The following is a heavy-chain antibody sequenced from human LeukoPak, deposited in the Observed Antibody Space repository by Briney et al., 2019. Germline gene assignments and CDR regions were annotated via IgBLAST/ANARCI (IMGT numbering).Heavy chain of an antibody. CDR3: ARHRTGSYPIDFDY. CDR2: IFHTGST. D-gene: IGHD3-10*01. Sequence: SETLSLTCTISGGSISTYYWSWIRQPPVKGLEWIGHIFHTGSTNYKSFLRSRVTMSVDTSKNQFSLRLGSVTAADTAVYYCARHRTGSYPIDFDYWGQGILVTVSS. J-gene: IGHJ4*02. V-gene: IGHV4-59*08. CDR1: GGSISTYY.